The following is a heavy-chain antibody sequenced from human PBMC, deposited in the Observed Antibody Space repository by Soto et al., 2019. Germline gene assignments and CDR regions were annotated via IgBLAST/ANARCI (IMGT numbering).Heavy chain of an antibody. D-gene: IGHD1-26*01. CDR2: IGPESGAT. CDR1: GYTFTGHY. J-gene: IGHJ4*02. V-gene: IGHV1-2*02. Sequence: ASVKVSCKASGYTFTGHYIHWVRQAPEQGPEWMGEIGPESGATRYAQKFQGRVTMTRDTSIATVYMELKNLSPDDTAVYYCGRGRSGQIVVFYWGQGTPVTVSS. CDR3: GRGRSGQIVVFY.